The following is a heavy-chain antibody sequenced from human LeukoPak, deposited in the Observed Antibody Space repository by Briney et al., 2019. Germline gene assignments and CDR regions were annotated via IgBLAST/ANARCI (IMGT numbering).Heavy chain of an antibody. J-gene: IGHJ6*03. CDR3: ARETRGSIYYYMDV. D-gene: IGHD2-15*01. CDR1: GGSISSGGYY. Sequence: PSETLSLTCTVSGGSISSGGYYWSWIRQHPGKGLEWIGYIYYSGSTYYNPYLKSRVTISVDTSKNQFSLKLSSVTAADTAVYYCARETRGSIYYYMDVWGKGTTVTVSS. CDR2: IYYSGST. V-gene: IGHV4-31*03.